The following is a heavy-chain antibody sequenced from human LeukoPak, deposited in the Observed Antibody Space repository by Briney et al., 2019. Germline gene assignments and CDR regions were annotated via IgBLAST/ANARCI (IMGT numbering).Heavy chain of an antibody. Sequence: ASVKVSCKASGGTFSSYAISWVRQAPGQGLEWMGRIIPILGIANYAQKFQGRVTITADKSTSTAYMEPSSLRSEDTAVYYCAGGAAADPFYYYYYGMDVWGQGTTVTVSS. J-gene: IGHJ6*02. V-gene: IGHV1-69*04. CDR2: IIPILGIA. D-gene: IGHD6-13*01. CDR3: AGGAAADPFYYYYYGMDV. CDR1: GGTFSSYA.